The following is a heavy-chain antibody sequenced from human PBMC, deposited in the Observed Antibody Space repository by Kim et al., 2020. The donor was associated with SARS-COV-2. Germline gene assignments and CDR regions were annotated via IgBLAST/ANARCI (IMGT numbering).Heavy chain of an antibody. D-gene: IGHD6-19*01. Sequence: GGSLRLSCAASGFTFGSYAMSWVRQAPGRGLEWVSAIGGGGVVTNYADSVKGRFSISRDNSKNTLYLQMNSLRAEDTAVYYCASQSGWNGQLQYWGQGTL. J-gene: IGHJ4*02. CDR3: ASQSGWNGQLQY. CDR2: IGGGGVVT. V-gene: IGHV3-23*01. CDR1: GFTFGSYA.